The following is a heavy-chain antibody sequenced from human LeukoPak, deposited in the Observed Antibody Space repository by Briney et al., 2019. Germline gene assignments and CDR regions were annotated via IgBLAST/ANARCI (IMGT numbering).Heavy chain of an antibody. D-gene: IGHD3-3*01. CDR2: FDPEDGET. CDR1: GYTLTELS. J-gene: IGHJ4*02. CDR3: ATKSDFWSGYYFDY. Sequence: ASVKVSCKVSGYTLTELSMHWVRQAPGKGLEWMGGFDPEDGETIYAQKFQGRVTMTEDTSTDTAYMELSSLRSEGTAVYYCATKSDFWSGYYFDYWGQGTLVTVSS. V-gene: IGHV1-24*01.